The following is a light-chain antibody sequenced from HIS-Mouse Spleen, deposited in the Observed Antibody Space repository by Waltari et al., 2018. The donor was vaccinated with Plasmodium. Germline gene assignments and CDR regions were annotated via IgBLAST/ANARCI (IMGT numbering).Light chain of an antibody. CDR3: YSTDSSGNHRV. CDR1: ALQKKY. Sequence: SYELTQPPSVSVSPGQTARITCSGDALQKKYAYWYQKNAGQAPGLVIYERSKRPSGIPERFSGSSSGTMATLTISGAQVEDEADYYCYSTDSSGNHRVFGGGTKLTVL. J-gene: IGLJ3*02. V-gene: IGLV3-10*01. CDR2: ERS.